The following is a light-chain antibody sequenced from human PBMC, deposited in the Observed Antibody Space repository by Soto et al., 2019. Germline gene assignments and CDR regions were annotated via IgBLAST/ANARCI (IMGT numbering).Light chain of an antibody. CDR2: KAS. V-gene: IGKV1-5*03. J-gene: IGKJ1*01. Sequence: DSRMPQTQTTLSGSVGDRVTITCRASQTISSWLAWYQQKPGKAPKLLIYKASTLKSGVPSRFSGSGSGTEFTLTICSLQPDDFAPYCCQLYNIYSEPFAEGTKVDIK. CDR1: QTISSW. CDR3: QLYNIYSEP.